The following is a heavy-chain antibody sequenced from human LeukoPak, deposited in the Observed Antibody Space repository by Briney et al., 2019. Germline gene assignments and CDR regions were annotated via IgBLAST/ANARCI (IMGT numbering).Heavy chain of an antibody. Sequence: SGGSLRLSCAASGFPFSSYWMSGVRQAPGKGLEWVANIKQDGSEKYYVDSVKGRFTISRDNAKNSLYLQMNSLRAEGTAVYYCARDLGVVIAHYYYYYMDVWGKGTTVTVSS. D-gene: IGHD3-22*01. J-gene: IGHJ6*03. V-gene: IGHV3-7*01. CDR1: GFPFSSYW. CDR2: IKQDGSEK. CDR3: ARDLGVVIAHYYYYYMDV.